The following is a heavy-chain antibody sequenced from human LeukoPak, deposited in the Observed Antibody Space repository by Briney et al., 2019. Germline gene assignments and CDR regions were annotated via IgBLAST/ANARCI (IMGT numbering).Heavy chain of an antibody. Sequence: ASVKVSCKASGYTFTSYDINWVRQATGQGLEWMGWMNPNSGNTGYAQKFQGRVTITRNTSISTAYMELSSLRSEDTAVYYCARDRDESLLYFDLWGRGTLVTVS. CDR3: ARDRDESLLYFDL. J-gene: IGHJ2*01. CDR1: GYTFTSYD. V-gene: IGHV1-8*03. CDR2: MNPNSGNT.